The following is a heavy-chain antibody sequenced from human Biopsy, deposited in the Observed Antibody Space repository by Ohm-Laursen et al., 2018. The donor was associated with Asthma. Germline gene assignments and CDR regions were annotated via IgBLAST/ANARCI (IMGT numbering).Heavy chain of an antibody. Sequence: SLILSCSASGFTFSSYWMHWVRQAPGKGLVWVSRINSDGSSTSYADSVKGRFTISRDNAKNSLYLQMNSLRAEDTAVYYCARTFHFWSPYHAEHYQLWGQGTLVTVSS. CDR1: GFTFSSYW. V-gene: IGHV3-74*01. D-gene: IGHD3-3*02. CDR3: ARTFHFWSPYHAEHYQL. J-gene: IGHJ1*01. CDR2: INSDGSST.